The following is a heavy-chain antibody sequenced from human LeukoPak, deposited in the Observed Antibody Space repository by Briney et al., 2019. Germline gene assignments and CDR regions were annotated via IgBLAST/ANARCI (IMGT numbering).Heavy chain of an antibody. CDR3: ARTSRDGYNNPYFHY. J-gene: IGHJ4*02. V-gene: IGHV4-59*11. CDR2: IYYSGST. D-gene: IGHD5-24*01. Sequence: SETLSLTCTVSGGSISSHYWSWIRQPPGKGLEWIAYIYYSGSTNYNPSLKTRVTISVDTSKNQFSLKLSSVTAADTAVYYCARTSRDGYNNPYFHYWGQGTLVTVSS. CDR1: GGSISSHY.